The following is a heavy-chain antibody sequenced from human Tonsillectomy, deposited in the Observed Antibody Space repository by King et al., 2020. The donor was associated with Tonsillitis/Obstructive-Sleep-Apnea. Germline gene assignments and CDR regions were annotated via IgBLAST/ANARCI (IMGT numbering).Heavy chain of an antibody. D-gene: IGHD6-19*01. CDR2: IKEGGREK. CDR3: ARTYSGWYGGD. Sequence: VQLVESGGGLVQPGGSLRLSCAASGFTFRRSWMSWVRQVPGKGLEWVANIKEGGREKYYVDSVKGRFIISRDDAKNTVFLQMNSLRAEDTAVYYCARTYSGWYGGDWGQGTLVTVSP. V-gene: IGHV3-7*01. J-gene: IGHJ4*02. CDR1: GFTFRRSW.